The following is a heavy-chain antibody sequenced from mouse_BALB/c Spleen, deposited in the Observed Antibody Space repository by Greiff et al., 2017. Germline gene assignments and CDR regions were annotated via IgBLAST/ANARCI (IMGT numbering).Heavy chain of an antibody. CDR2: IYPYNGGT. J-gene: IGHJ3*01. CDR3: ARGVNYRYDEEAWFAY. Sequence: EVQLQQSGPELVKPGASVKISCKASGYTFTDYNMHWVKQSHGKSLEWIGYIYPYNGGTGYYQKFKSKATLTVDNSSSTAYMELRSLTSEDSAVYYCARGVNYRYDEEAWFAYWGQGTLVTVSA. D-gene: IGHD2-14*01. CDR1: GYTFTDYN. V-gene: IGHV1S29*02.